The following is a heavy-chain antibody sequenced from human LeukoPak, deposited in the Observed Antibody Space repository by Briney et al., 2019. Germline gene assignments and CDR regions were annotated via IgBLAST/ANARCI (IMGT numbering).Heavy chain of an antibody. D-gene: IGHD1-26*01. CDR1: GYIFTRYH. CDR3: AREFGATIMDY. V-gene: IGHV1-46*01. J-gene: IGHJ4*02. CDR2: MNPSGGST. Sequence: ASVKVSCKASGYIFTRYHMHWVRQAPGQGLEWMGIMNPSGGSTSYAQKFQGRVTMTRDTSTSTVYMELSSLRSEDTAVYYCAREFGATIMDYWGQGTLVTVSS.